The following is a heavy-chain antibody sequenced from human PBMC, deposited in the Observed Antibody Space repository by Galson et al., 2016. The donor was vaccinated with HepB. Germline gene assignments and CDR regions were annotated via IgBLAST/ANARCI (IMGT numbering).Heavy chain of an antibody. J-gene: IGHJ3*02. CDR3: ARRRNSGWSTKHAFDI. Sequence: QSGAEVKKPGESLKISRKGSGSSFTTYWIGWVRQMPGKGLEWMGIIYPGDSDTRYSPSFQGQVTISADKSISSAYLQWSSLKASDTAMYYCARRRNSGWSTKHAFDIWGQGTMVTVSS. CDR1: GSSFTTYW. D-gene: IGHD6-19*01. V-gene: IGHV5-51*03. CDR2: IYPGDSDT.